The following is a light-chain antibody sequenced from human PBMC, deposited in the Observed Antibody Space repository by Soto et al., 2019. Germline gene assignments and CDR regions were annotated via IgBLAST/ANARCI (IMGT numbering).Light chain of an antibody. CDR3: CSYAGCSTLLI. J-gene: IGLJ2*01. CDR2: EDN. V-gene: IGLV2-23*01. CDR1: SSDVGNYNH. Sequence: QSALTQPASVSGSPGQSITISCTGTSSDVGNYNHVSWYQQHPVKAPKLMIYEDNKRPPGISNRFSGSKSGNTASLTISGLQADDEADYYCCSYAGCSTLLIFGGGTKLPVL.